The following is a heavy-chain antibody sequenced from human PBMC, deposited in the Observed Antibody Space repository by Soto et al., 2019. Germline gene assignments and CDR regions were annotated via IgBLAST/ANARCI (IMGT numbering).Heavy chain of an antibody. Sequence: SETLSLTCTVSGGSISSGDYYWSWIRQPPGKGLEWIGHIYISGSTYSNPSLKSRVTISVDTSKNQFSLKLSSVTAADTAVYYCARGPDGDKVDYWGQGTLVTVSS. D-gene: IGHD7-27*01. CDR1: GGSISSGDYY. CDR3: ARGPDGDKVDY. V-gene: IGHV4-30-4*01. CDR2: IYISGST. J-gene: IGHJ4*02.